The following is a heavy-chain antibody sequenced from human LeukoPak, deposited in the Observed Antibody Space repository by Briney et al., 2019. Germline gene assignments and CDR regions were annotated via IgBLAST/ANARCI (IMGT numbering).Heavy chain of an antibody. Sequence: GESLKISCKGSGYTFSNYWIGWVRQLPGTGLEWMGIVYPGDSDTRYSPSFQGQVTFSADKSISTAYLQWSSLKASDTAIYYCARLQPGSFYASFDYWGQGTLVTVSS. CDR1: GYTFSNYW. V-gene: IGHV5-51*01. D-gene: IGHD1-26*01. CDR3: ARLQPGSFYASFDY. J-gene: IGHJ4*02. CDR2: VYPGDSDT.